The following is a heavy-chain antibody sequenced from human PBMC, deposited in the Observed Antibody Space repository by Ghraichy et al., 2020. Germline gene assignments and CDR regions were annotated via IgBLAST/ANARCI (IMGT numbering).Heavy chain of an antibody. CDR1: GGSISSGGYS. V-gene: IGHV4-30-2*01. Sequence: SETLSLTCAVSGGSISSGGYSWSWIRQPPGKGLEWIGYIYHSGSTYYNPSLKSRVTISVDRSKNQFSLKLSSVTAADTAVYYCARWIIGGAFDIWGQGTMVTVSS. J-gene: IGHJ3*02. D-gene: IGHD3-16*01. CDR2: IYHSGST. CDR3: ARWIIGGAFDI.